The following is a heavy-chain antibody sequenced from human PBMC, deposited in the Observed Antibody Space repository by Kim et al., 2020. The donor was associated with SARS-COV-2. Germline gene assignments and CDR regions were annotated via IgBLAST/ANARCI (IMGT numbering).Heavy chain of an antibody. J-gene: IGHJ6*02. CDR2: ISAYNGNT. CDR3: ARDMPKNIAAAGTHYYYGMDV. CDR1: GYTFTSYG. V-gene: IGHV1-18*04. D-gene: IGHD6-13*01. Sequence: ASVKVSCKASGYTFTSYGISWVRQAPGQGLEWMGWISAYNGNTNYAQKLQGRVTMTTDTSTSTAYMELRSLRSDDTAVYYCARDMPKNIAAAGTHYYYGMDVWGQGTTVTVSS.